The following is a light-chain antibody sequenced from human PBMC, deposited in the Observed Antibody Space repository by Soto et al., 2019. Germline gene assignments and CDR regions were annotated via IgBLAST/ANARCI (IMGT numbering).Light chain of an antibody. CDR1: SSDFGGYNY. J-gene: IGLJ1*01. Sequence: QSALTQPASVSGSPGQWITISCTGTSSDFGGYNYVSWYQQHPGKAPKLMIYDVSNRPSGVSNRFSGSKSGNTASLTISGLQAEDEADYYCSSYTSSSPLYVFGTGTKLTVL. CDR2: DVS. CDR3: SSYTSSSPLYV. V-gene: IGLV2-14*01.